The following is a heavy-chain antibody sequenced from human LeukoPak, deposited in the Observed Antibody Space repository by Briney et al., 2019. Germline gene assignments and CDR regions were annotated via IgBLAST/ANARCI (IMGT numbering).Heavy chain of an antibody. Sequence: ASVKVSCKASGYTFTAYYMHWVRQAPGQGLEWMGWINPNSAGTNYAQKFQGRVTMTRDTSISTAYMELSSLRSDDTAVYYCARDLDYYDASGYPEWFDPWGQGTLVTVSS. CDR3: ARDLDYYDASGYPEWFDP. J-gene: IGHJ5*02. CDR1: GYTFTAYY. D-gene: IGHD3-22*01. V-gene: IGHV1-2*02. CDR2: INPNSAGT.